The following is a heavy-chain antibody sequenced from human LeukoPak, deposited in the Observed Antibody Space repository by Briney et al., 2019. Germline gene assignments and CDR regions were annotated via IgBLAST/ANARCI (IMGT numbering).Heavy chain of an antibody. CDR1: GAPFRGYD. Sequence: SQTLSLTCAVYGAPFRGYDWSSIRPSPRNGLDGNKEINHSGSTNYNPSLKSRVTISVDTSKNQFSLKLSSVTAADTAVYYCARKDCSSTSCAIDYWGQGTLVTVSS. D-gene: IGHD2-2*01. CDR2: INHSGST. V-gene: IGHV4-34*01. J-gene: IGHJ4*02. CDR3: ARKDCSSTSCAIDY.